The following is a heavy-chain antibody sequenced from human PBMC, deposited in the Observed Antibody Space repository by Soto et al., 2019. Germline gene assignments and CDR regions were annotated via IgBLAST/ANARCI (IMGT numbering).Heavy chain of an antibody. CDR3: VGDGIVLAGTSYHPSAPFDC. J-gene: IGHJ4*02. V-gene: IGHV3-33*01. CDR1: GFTFSSYA. Sequence: PGGSLRLSCAASGFTFSSYAMHWVRQAPGKGLEWVAVIWYDGSNKYYADSVKGRLTISRDNSKNTVYLQMNSLRAEDTAVYYSVGDGIVLAGTSYHPSAPFDCWGQGTLVTVS. CDR2: IWYDGSNK. D-gene: IGHD6-19*01.